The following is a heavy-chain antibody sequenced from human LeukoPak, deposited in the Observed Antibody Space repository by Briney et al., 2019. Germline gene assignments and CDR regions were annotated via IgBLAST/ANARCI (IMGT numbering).Heavy chain of an antibody. V-gene: IGHV1-69*06. CDR3: AREGYSSGWLDY. CDR1: GGTFSSYA. J-gene: IGHJ4*02. Sequence: ASVKVSCKASGGTFSSYAISWVRQAPGQGLEWKGGIIPIFGTANYAQKFQGRVTITADKSTSTAYMELSSLRSEDTAVYYCAREGYSSGWLDYWGQGTLVTVSS. D-gene: IGHD6-19*01. CDR2: IIPIFGTA.